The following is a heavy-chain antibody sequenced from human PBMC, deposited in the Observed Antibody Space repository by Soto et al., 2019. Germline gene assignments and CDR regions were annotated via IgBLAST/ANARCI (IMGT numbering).Heavy chain of an antibody. Sequence: QVQLQESGPGLVKPSQTLSLTCTVFGDSINSDDYYWSWIRQHSGKGPEWIGYISDSGGPYYNPSLRRRVTISVDTSKNQFSLRLSSVTAADTAVYYCATRVTRPLGYFYNWGQGTLVTVSS. D-gene: IGHD2-21*02. CDR1: GDSINSDDYY. CDR2: ISDSGGP. J-gene: IGHJ1*01. CDR3: ATRVTRPLGYFYN. V-gene: IGHV4-31*03.